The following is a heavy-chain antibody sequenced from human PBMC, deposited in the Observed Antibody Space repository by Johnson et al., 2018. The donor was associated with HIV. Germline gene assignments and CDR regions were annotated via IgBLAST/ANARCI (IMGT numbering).Heavy chain of an antibody. CDR2: VSYDGRNQ. CDR1: GFTFSSYA. J-gene: IGHJ3*02. V-gene: IGHV3-30-3*01. CDR3: AREGPSERAGFDI. Sequence: QVQLVESGGGLVQPGGSLRLSCAASGFTFSSYAMHWVRQAPGTGLEWVALVSYDGRNQYHADSVKGRFTISSDNSKNTLYRQMHILRAEDTAVYYCAREGPSERAGFDIWGQGTMVTVSS.